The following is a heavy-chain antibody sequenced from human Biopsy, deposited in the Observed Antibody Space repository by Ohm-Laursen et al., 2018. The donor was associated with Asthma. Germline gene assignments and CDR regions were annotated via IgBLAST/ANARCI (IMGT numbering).Heavy chain of an antibody. CDR1: GGTFNTYV. Sequence: SSVKVSCKPLGGTFNTYVIGWVRQAPGQGLEWMGGINSVFGTTTYPQKFQDRVTITADDSTSTVYMELSSLRSEDTAVYYCARKAGSWISRTCYSLDVWGQGTLVTVSS. V-gene: IGHV1-69*01. CDR3: ARKAGSWISRTCYSLDV. D-gene: IGHD2-15*01. CDR2: INSVFGTT. J-gene: IGHJ4*02.